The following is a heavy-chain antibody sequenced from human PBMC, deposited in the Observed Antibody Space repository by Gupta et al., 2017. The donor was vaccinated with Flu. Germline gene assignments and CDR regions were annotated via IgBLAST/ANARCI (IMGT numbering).Heavy chain of an antibody. Sequence: EVQLLESGGGLVQPGGSLRLSCAASGFTFSSYAMSWVRQAPGNGLEWVSAISGSGGSTYYADSVKGRFTISRDNSKNTLYLQMNSLRAEDTAVYYCAKDRARGVVAAQNYWGQGTLVTVSS. V-gene: IGHV3-23*01. CDR1: GFTFSSYA. J-gene: IGHJ4*02. CDR2: ISGSGGST. CDR3: AKDRARGVVAAQNY. D-gene: IGHD2-15*01.